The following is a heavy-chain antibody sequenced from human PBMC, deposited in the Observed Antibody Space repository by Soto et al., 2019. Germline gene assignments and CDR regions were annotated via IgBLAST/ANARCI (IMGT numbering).Heavy chain of an antibody. J-gene: IGHJ5*02. Sequence: QVQLQESGPGLVKPSETLSLTCTVSGGSISSYYWSWIRQPPGKGLEWIGYIYYSGSTNYNPSLKSRVTISVDTSKNQFSLKLSSVTAADTAVYYCARAGSGWYSNWFDPWGQGTLVTVSS. D-gene: IGHD6-19*01. CDR2: IYYSGST. CDR3: ARAGSGWYSNWFDP. V-gene: IGHV4-59*01. CDR1: GGSISSYY.